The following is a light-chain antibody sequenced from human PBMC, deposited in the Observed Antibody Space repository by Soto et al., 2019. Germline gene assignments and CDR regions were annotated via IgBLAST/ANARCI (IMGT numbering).Light chain of an antibody. V-gene: IGKV3-20*01. CDR3: PQLSCHPLP. CDR2: DAS. J-gene: IGKJ4*01. Sequence: GVSKSPGAVSLSTGERATLSCRARQTVRNNYLAWYQQTPGQSPRLLIYDASSRATGIPDRFSGGGSGTDFTLTICSLEPEDFTLYYCPQLSCHPLPFSGGTKVDI. CDR1: QTVRNNY.